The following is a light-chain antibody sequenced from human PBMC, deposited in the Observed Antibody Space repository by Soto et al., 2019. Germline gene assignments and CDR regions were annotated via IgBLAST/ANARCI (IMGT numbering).Light chain of an antibody. CDR2: SAT. V-gene: IGKV1-12*01. J-gene: IGKJ4*01. Sequence: IQLTQSPSSVSAAVGDRVPITSRASQVIGSWLAWYQQRPGTAPKLLIYSATTLRSGVPSRFSGSESGTEFTLTITSLQPEDSATYYCQQASSFPHTFGGGTKVEIQ. CDR1: QVIGSW. CDR3: QQASSFPHT.